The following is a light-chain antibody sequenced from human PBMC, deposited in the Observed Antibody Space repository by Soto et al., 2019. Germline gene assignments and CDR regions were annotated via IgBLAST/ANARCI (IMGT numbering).Light chain of an antibody. V-gene: IGKV3-20*01. CDR1: QSVSSSY. J-gene: IGKJ4*01. CDR2: GAS. Sequence: EIVLTQSPGTLSLSPGERATLSCRASQSVSSSYLAWYQQKPGQAPRLLIYGASSRATGIPDRFSGSGSGTDFTLTISRLEPEEFATYYCQQYDNLPPPFGGGTKVEIK. CDR3: QQYDNLPPP.